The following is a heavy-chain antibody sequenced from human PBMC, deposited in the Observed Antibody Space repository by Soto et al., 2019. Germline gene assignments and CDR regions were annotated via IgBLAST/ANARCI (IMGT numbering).Heavy chain of an antibody. CDR1: GGTFNIYA. CDR2: IIPVFGIP. D-gene: IGHD3-3*01. Sequence: QVQRVQSGAEVKKPGSSVKVSCEASGGTFNIYAISWVRQAPGQGLEWMGGIIPVFGIPSYAQKFRGRVTITADESTDTAYMELSRLRSEDTAVYFCARGPYYDFWKGYSYFDSWGQETLVTVSS. V-gene: IGHV1-69*01. CDR3: ARGPYYDFWKGYSYFDS. J-gene: IGHJ4*02.